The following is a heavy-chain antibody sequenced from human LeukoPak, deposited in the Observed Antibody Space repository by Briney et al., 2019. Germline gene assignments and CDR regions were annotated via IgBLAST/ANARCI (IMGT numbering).Heavy chain of an antibody. Sequence: SETLSLTCAVYGGSFSGYYWSWICQPPGKGLEWIGEINHSGSTNYNPSLKSRVTISVDTSKNQFSLKLSSVTAADTAVYYCARAQKYYYDSSGYWFDPWGQGTLVTVSS. J-gene: IGHJ5*02. CDR1: GGSFSGYY. D-gene: IGHD3-22*01. CDR3: ARAQKYYYDSSGYWFDP. CDR2: INHSGST. V-gene: IGHV4-34*01.